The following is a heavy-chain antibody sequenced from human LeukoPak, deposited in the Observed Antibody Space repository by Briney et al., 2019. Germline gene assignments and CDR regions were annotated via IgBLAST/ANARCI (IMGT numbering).Heavy chain of an antibody. CDR1: GFAFSSYW. CDR2: IKSDGSST. V-gene: IGHV3-74*01. J-gene: IGHJ4*02. Sequence: GGSLRLSCAASGFAFSSYWMHWVRQAPGKGLEWVSRIKSDGSSTRYADFVKGRFTISRDNAKNTLYLQLNSLRAEDTAVYYCARDPDICSGGSCYSHFDYWGQGTLVTVSS. CDR3: ARDPDICSGGSCYSHFDY. D-gene: IGHD2-15*01.